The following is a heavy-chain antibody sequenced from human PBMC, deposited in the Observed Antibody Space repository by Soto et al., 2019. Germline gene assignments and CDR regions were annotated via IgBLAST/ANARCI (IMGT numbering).Heavy chain of an antibody. J-gene: IGHJ6*02. CDR3: RXXIPRDTSASTAYMELSSLRAEDTAVYYCARAIVVVPAARSYYYGMDV. Sequence: ASVKVSCKASGYTFTSYAMHWVRQAPGQRLEWMGWINAGNGNKKYSKKFQGRVTSTXETXXWMGWINAXNGNTKYSXKFQGRXXIPRDTSASTAYMELSSLRAEDTAVYYCARAIVVVPAARSYYYGMDVGGQGTTVTVSS. CDR2: INAGNGNK. CDR1: GYTFTSYA. D-gene: IGHD1-26*01. V-gene: IGHV1-3*01.